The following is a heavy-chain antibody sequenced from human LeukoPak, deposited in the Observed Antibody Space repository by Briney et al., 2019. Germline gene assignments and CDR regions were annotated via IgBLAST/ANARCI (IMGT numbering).Heavy chain of an antibody. CDR2: VSWNSGNV. Sequence: GGSLRLSCAASGFSFEDYAMHWVRQPSGKGLEWVSGVSWNSGNVGYADSVKGRFTISRDNAKNFLYLQMSSLRAEDTALYYCAKAVYGDFQSTVDYWGRGTLVTVSS. J-gene: IGHJ4*02. CDR1: GFSFEDYA. V-gene: IGHV3-9*01. CDR3: AKAVYGDFQSTVDY. D-gene: IGHD4-17*01.